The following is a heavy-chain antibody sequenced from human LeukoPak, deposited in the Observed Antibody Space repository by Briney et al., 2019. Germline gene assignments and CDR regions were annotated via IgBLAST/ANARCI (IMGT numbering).Heavy chain of an antibody. CDR2: IYHAVST. CDR1: GVSISSGDYS. D-gene: IGHD3-10*01. CDR3: ARAPGYYGSGSPYFDS. Sequence: PSETLSLTCAVSGVSISSGDYSWSWIRQPPGKGLEWIGYIYHAVSTYYNPSLKSRVTISVDRSKNQFSLKLSSVTAADTAVYYCARAPGYYGSGSPYFDSWGQGSLVTVSS. J-gene: IGHJ4*02. V-gene: IGHV4-30-2*01.